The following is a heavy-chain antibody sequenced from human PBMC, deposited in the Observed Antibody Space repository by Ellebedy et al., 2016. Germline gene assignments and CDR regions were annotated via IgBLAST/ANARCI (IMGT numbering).Heavy chain of an antibody. CDR1: GYSFTSYY. D-gene: IGHD4-23*01. V-gene: IGHV1-46*04. Sequence: ASVKVSCKASGYSFTSYYIHWVRQAPGQGLEWMGMVNPSGDSTTYAQKLQGRVTITRDTSTSTVYMELSSLRSEDTAVYYCARDWELGYWGQGTLVTVSS. CDR2: VNPSGDST. CDR3: ARDWELGY. J-gene: IGHJ4*02.